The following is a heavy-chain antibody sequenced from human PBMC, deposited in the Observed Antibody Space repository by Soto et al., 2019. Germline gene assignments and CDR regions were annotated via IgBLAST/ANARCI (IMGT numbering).Heavy chain of an antibody. CDR1: GFTFTSSS. CDR3: AADATAWQQMVPSDY. D-gene: IGHD2-8*01. J-gene: IGHJ4*02. CDR2: IAVGSGYT. V-gene: IGHV1-58*01. Sequence: ASVKVSCKASGFTFTSSSFQWVRQARGQRLEWIGWIAVGSGYTNYAQRFQDRVTLTRYMSTATTYMELSRLTSEDTAIYYCAADATAWQQMVPSDYWGQGTLVTVSS.